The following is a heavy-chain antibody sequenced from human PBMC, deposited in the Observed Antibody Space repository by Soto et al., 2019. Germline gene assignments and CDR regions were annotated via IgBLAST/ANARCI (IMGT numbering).Heavy chain of an antibody. Sequence: GGSLRLSCAASGFTFSSYWMSWVRQAPGKGLEWVANIKQDGSEKYYVDSVKGRFTISRDNAKNSLYLQMNSLRAEDTAVYYCARDFPPTLNDFWSGPTDYWGQGTLVTVSS. CDR1: GFTFSSYW. CDR2: IKQDGSEK. J-gene: IGHJ4*02. V-gene: IGHV3-7*05. CDR3: ARDFPPTLNDFWSGPTDY. D-gene: IGHD3-3*01.